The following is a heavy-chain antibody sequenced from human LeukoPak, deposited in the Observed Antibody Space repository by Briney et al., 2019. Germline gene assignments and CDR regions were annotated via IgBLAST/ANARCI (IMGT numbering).Heavy chain of an antibody. Sequence: SETLSLTCAVSGGSISGYYWSWIRQPPGKGLEWIGYIYYSGSTNYNPSLKSRVTISVDTSKNQFSLKLGSVTAADTAVYYCASKGYYVSGRFDYWGQGTLVTVSS. CDR3: ASKGYYVSGRFDY. CDR1: GGSISGYY. D-gene: IGHD3-10*01. J-gene: IGHJ4*02. V-gene: IGHV4-59*01. CDR2: IYYSGST.